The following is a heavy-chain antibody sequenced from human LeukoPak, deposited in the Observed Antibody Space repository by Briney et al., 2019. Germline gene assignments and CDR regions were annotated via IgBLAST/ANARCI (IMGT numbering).Heavy chain of an antibody. CDR1: GGTFSSYA. Sequence: SVKVSCKASGGTFSSYAISWVRQAPGQGLEWMGGIIPIFGTANYAQKFQGRVTITADESTSTAYMELSSLRSEDTAVYYCARGPRYYYDSGPYWYFDLWGRGTLVTVSS. J-gene: IGHJ2*01. D-gene: IGHD3-22*01. CDR2: IIPIFGTA. CDR3: ARGPRYYYDSGPYWYFDL. V-gene: IGHV1-69*13.